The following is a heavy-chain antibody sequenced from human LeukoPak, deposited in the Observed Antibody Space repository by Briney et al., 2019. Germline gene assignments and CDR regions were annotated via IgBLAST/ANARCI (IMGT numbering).Heavy chain of an antibody. CDR3: ARGADIAVLVATSDAFDI. D-gene: IGHD6-19*01. CDR2: INHSGST. J-gene: IGHJ3*02. CDR1: GGSFSGYY. V-gene: IGHV4-34*01. Sequence: SETLSLTCAVYGGSFSGYYWSWIRQPPGKGLEWIGEINHSGSTNYNPSLKSRVTISVDTSKSQFSLKLSSVTAADTAVYYCARGADIAVLVATSDAFDIWGQGTMVTVSS.